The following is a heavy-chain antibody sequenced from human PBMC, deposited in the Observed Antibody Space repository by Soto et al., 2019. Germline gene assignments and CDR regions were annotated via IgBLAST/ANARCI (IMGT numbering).Heavy chain of an antibody. J-gene: IGHJ3*02. Sequence: ASVKVSCKAFGYTFTSYGISWVRQAPGQGLEWMGWISAYNGNTNYAQKLQGRVTMTTDTSTSTAYMELRSLRSDDTAVYYCARAGAYCSGGSCYSDAFDIWGQGTMVTVSS. D-gene: IGHD2-15*01. CDR3: ARAGAYCSGGSCYSDAFDI. V-gene: IGHV1-18*01. CDR1: GYTFTSYG. CDR2: ISAYNGNT.